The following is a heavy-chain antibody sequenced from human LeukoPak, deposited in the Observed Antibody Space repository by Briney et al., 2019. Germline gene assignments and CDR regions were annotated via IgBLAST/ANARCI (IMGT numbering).Heavy chain of an antibody. CDR1: GFTFSSYA. V-gene: IGHV3-64*01. J-gene: IGHJ4*02. CDR3: ARESPVRNFDY. Sequence: GGSLRLSCAASGFTFSSYAMHWVRQAPGKGLEYVSAISSNGGSTYYANSVKGRFTISRDNSKNTLYLQMGSLRAEDMAVYYCARESPVRNFDYWGQGTLVIVSS. D-gene: IGHD2-2*01. CDR2: ISSNGGST.